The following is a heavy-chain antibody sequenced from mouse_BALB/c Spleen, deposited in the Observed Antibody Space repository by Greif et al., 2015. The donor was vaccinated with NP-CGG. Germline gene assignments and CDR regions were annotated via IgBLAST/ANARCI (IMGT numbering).Heavy chain of an antibody. J-gene: IGHJ3*01. CDR1: GDSITSGY. D-gene: IGHD2-3*01. CDR2: ISYSGST. V-gene: IGHV3-8*02. CDR3: ARSLYDGYYVAWFAY. Sequence: EVKLQESGPSLVKPSQTLSLTCSVTGDSITSGYWNWIRKFPGNKLEYMGYISYSGSTYYNPSLKSRISITRDTSKNQYYLQLNSVTTEDTATYYCARSLYDGYYVAWFAYWGQGTLVTVSA.